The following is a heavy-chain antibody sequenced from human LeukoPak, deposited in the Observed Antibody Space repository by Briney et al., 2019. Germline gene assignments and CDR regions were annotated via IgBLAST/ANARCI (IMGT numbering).Heavy chain of an antibody. V-gene: IGHV4-61*01. Sequence: PSETLSLTCTVSGGSVSRGSYYSSWVRQPPRKGLEWLGYIYYSGSTNYNPSLKSRVTISVDTSKNQFSLKLSSVTAADTAVYYCARDMTPNDAFDIWGQGTMVTVSS. CDR2: IYYSGST. CDR1: GGSVSRGSYY. CDR3: ARDMTPNDAFDI. J-gene: IGHJ3*02.